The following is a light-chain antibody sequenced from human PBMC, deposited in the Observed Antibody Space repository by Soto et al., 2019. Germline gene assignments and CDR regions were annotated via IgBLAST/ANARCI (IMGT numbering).Light chain of an antibody. CDR3: SSYAGSNNLI. V-gene: IGLV2-8*01. CDR2: EVT. CDR1: SSDVGGYNY. J-gene: IGLJ2*01. Sequence: QSALTQPPSASGSPGQSVTISCTGTSSDVGGYNYVSWYHQHPGKAPKLMIYEVTKRPSGVPDRFSGSKSGNTASLTVSGLQPEDEAIYYCSSYAGSNNLIFGGGNKVTVL.